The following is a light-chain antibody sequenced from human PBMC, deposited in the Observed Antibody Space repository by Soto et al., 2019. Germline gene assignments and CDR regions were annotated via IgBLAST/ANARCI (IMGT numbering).Light chain of an antibody. CDR3: QQRSNWPRT. CDR2: DAS. V-gene: IGKV3-11*01. Sequence: EIVLTQSPATLSLSPGERATLSCRASQSVSSYLAWYQQKPGQAPRLLIYDASNRATGIPARFSGSGSGTDFTLTLSSLGPEDFAVYYCQQRSNWPRTFGQGTKLEIK. J-gene: IGKJ2*01. CDR1: QSVSSY.